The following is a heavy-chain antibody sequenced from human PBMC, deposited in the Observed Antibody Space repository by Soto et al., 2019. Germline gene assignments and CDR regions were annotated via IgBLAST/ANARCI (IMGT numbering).Heavy chain of an antibody. J-gene: IGHJ6*02. CDR1: GGFTRCYD. CDR2: IYNSGST. Sequence: PEKLSLSNTGSGGFTRCYDRSWLRRPREKGQERVGNIYNSGSTNADPSLQSRVTISVDTSKNQFSLKLSSVTAADTGIYYCARARITMVREVIKYNMDVWGQGPTVT. D-gene: IGHD3-10*01. CDR3: ARARITMVREVIKYNMDV. V-gene: IGHV4-59*01.